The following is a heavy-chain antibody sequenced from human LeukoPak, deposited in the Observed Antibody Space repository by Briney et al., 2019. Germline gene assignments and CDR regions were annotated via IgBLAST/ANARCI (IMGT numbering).Heavy chain of an antibody. CDR2: INWNGGST. J-gene: IGHJ4*02. CDR1: GFTFDDYG. D-gene: IGHD3-22*01. CDR3: ARAKYYYDSSGYCD. Sequence: GGSLRLSCAASGFTFDDYGMSWVRQAPGKGPEWVSGINWNGGSTGYADSVKGRFTISRDNAKNSLYLQMNSLRAEDTALYYCARAKYYYDSSGYCDWGQGTLVTVSS. V-gene: IGHV3-20*04.